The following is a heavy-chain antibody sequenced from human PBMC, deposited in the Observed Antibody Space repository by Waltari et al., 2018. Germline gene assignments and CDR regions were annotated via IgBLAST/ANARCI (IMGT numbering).Heavy chain of an antibody. CDR3: AKADGAGPYYYYGMDV. J-gene: IGHJ6*02. Sequence: EVQLVESGGGLVQPGRSLRLSCAASGFTFDAYAMHWVRQAPGKGLEWVSGISWNSGSIGYADSVKGRFTISRDNAKNSLYLQMNSLRAEDTALYYCAKADGAGPYYYYGMDVWGQGTTVTVSS. D-gene: IGHD3-16*01. V-gene: IGHV3-9*01. CDR2: ISWNSGSI. CDR1: GFTFDAYA.